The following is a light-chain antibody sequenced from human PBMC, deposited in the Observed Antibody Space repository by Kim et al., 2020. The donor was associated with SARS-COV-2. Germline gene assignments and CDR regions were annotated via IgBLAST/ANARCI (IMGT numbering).Light chain of an antibody. CDR1: TSNVGDNS. J-gene: IGLJ3*02. V-gene: IGLV1-47*01. Sequence: QRVTNSFSGPTSNVGDNSVYWYQHLPGTGPKLLIYKNVRRPSGIPDQFSGSKSATSASLAISGLRSEDEADYYCATWDDSLSAWVFGGGTQRTVL. CDR2: KNV. CDR3: ATWDDSLSAWV.